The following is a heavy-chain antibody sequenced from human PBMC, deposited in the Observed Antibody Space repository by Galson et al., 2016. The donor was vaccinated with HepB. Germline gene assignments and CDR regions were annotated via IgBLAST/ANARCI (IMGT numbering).Heavy chain of an antibody. D-gene: IGHD4-23*01. CDR3: AREAVAYDPIFDY. CDR1: GASISSSDYY. Sequence: TLSLTCTVSGASISSSDYYWSWIRQSAGKGLEWIGRIYKNGGTNYNPSLRSRVSISLDTSKNQVSLKLNSVTAADTAVYFCAREAVAYDPIFDYWGQGTLVTVSS. J-gene: IGHJ4*02. V-gene: IGHV4-61*02. CDR2: IYKNGGT.